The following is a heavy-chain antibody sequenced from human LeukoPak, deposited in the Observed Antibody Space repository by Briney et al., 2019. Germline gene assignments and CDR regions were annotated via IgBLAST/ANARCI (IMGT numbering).Heavy chain of an antibody. CDR3: ARDSPYSGSSWYGVFDY. D-gene: IGHD6-13*01. CDR2: INPNSGGT. V-gene: IGHV1-2*02. J-gene: IGHJ4*02. CDR1: GYTFTGYY. Sequence: ASVKVSCKASGYTFTGYYMHWVRQAPGQGLEWMGWINPNSGGTNYAQKFQGRVTMTRDTSISTAYMELSRLRSDDTAVYYCARDSPYSGSSWYGVFDYWGQGTLVTVSP.